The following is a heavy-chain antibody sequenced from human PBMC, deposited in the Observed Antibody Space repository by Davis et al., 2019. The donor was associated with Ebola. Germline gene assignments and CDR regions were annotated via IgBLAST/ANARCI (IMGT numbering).Heavy chain of an antibody. CDR3: ARKAYSYGHFDY. Sequence: GGSLRLSCAASGFTFSSYEMIWVRQAPGKGLEWVSHISSSGITIHYGDSVKGRFTISRDNAKNSLYLQLNSLRAEDTAVYYCARKAYSYGHFDYWGQGTLVTVSS. CDR2: ISSSGITI. CDR1: GFTFSSYE. V-gene: IGHV3-48*03. D-gene: IGHD5-18*01. J-gene: IGHJ4*02.